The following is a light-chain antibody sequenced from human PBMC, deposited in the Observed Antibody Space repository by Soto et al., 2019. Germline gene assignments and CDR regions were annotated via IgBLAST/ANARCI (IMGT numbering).Light chain of an antibody. V-gene: IGKV3-20*01. CDR1: QSVSDNY. CDR3: QHYGSSRT. Sequence: EIVLTQSPGTLSLSPGERATLSCRASQSVSDNYLAWYQQKPGQAPRLLIYGASSMATGIPDRFSGSGSGTDFTLTISRLEPEDFVVYYCQHYGSSRTFGQGTKVEI. CDR2: GAS. J-gene: IGKJ1*01.